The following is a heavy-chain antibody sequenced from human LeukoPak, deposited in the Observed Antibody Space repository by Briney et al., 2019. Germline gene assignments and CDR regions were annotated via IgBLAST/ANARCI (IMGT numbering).Heavy chain of an antibody. CDR3: ARDNRFLEWPGIDY. Sequence: GGSLRLSCAASGFTFSSYSMNWVRQAPGKGLEWVSSISSSSSYIYYADSVKGRFTISRDNAKNSLYLQMNSLRAEDTAVYYCARDNRFLEWPGIDYWGQGTLVTVSS. J-gene: IGHJ4*02. D-gene: IGHD3-3*01. V-gene: IGHV3-21*01. CDR1: GFTFSSYS. CDR2: ISSSSSYI.